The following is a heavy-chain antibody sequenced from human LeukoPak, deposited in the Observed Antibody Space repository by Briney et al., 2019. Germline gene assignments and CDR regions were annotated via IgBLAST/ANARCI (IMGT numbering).Heavy chain of an antibody. Sequence: SETLSLTCAVSGYSISSGYHWGWIRQPPGKGLEWIGSISHSGSTYYNPSLKSRVTISVDTSKNQFSLKLSSVTAADTAVYYCARHNLYDSNGDRRFYLDYWGQGTLVTVSS. CDR2: ISHSGST. CDR3: ARHNLYDSNGDRRFYLDY. J-gene: IGHJ4*02. CDR1: GYSISSGYH. V-gene: IGHV4-38-2*01. D-gene: IGHD3-22*01.